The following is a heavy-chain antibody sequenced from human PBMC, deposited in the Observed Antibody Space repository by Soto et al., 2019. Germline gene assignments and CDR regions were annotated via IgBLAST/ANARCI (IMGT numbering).Heavy chain of an antibody. D-gene: IGHD3-22*01. Sequence: GGSLRLSCAASGFTFSDHYMDWVRQAPGKGLEWVGRTRNKANSYTTEYAASVKGRFTISRDDSKNSLYLQMNSLKTEDTAMYYCATCINYYDSSGYYLPGAFDIWGQGTMVTVSS. CDR2: TRNKANSYTT. CDR1: GFTFSDHY. J-gene: IGHJ3*02. V-gene: IGHV3-72*01. CDR3: ATCINYYDSSGYYLPGAFDI.